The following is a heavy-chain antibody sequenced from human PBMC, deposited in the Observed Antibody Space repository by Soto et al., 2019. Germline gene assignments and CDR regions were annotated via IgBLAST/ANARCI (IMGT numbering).Heavy chain of an antibody. D-gene: IGHD3-3*02. CDR1: GGTFSTSA. V-gene: IGHV1-69*12. CDR2: IMPVFPTP. CDR3: ARAKARLQLGGNYYYILAV. J-gene: IGHJ6*02. Sequence: QVQLVQSGAEVKKPGSSVKVSCKTSGGTFSTSAISWVRQAPGQGLEWVGGIMPVFPTPDYAQNFQGRVTITADDATTTAYRELTSLRADDTAVYYCARAKARLQLGGNYYYILAVWGQGTAITVSS.